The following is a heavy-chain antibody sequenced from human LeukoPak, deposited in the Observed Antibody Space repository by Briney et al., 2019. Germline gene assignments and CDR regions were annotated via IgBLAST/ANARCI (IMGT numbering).Heavy chain of an antibody. CDR2: INQDGRKK. Sequence: GGSLRLSCAASGFSFRTHWMSWVRQAPGKGLEWVANINQDGRKKFYVDSVEGRFTISRDDAKTSLSLRMNSLRVEDTAVYYCAKWMGRDSWGQGTLVTVSS. CDR3: AKWMGRDS. D-gene: IGHD6-19*01. CDR1: GFSFRTHW. J-gene: IGHJ4*02. V-gene: IGHV3-7*02.